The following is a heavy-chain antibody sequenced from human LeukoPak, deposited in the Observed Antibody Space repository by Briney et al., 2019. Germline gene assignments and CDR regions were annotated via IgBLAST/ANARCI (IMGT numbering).Heavy chain of an antibody. J-gene: IGHJ6*03. CDR2: IRYDGSNK. V-gene: IGHV3-30*02. CDR1: GFTFSSYG. Sequence: GGSLRLSCAASGFTFSSYGMYWVRQAPGKGLEWVAFIRYDGSNKYYADSVKGRFTISRDNSKNTLYLQMNSLRAEDTAVYYCAKDQYQLHKDYNYYMDVWGKGTTVTVSS. CDR3: AKDQYQLHKDYNYYMDV. D-gene: IGHD2-2*01.